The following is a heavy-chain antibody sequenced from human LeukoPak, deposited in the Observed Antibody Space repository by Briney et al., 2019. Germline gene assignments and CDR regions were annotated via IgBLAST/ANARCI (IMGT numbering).Heavy chain of an antibody. V-gene: IGHV3-30*02. D-gene: IGHD6-19*01. CDR1: GFTFSSYG. J-gene: IGHJ4*02. Sequence: YPGGSLRLSCAASGFTFSSYGMHWVRQAPGKGLEWVAFIRYDGSNKYYADSVKGRFTISRDNSKNTLYLQMDSLRADDTAVYYCAKDKPRIAVAGLDYWGQGTLVTVSS. CDR2: IRYDGSNK. CDR3: AKDKPRIAVAGLDY.